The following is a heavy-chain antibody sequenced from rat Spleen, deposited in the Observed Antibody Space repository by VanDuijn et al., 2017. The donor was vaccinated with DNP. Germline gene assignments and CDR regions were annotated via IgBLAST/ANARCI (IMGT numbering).Heavy chain of an antibody. Sequence: QVQLKESGPGLVQPSQTLSLTCTVSGFSLDNYNVHWIRQPTGKGLEWMGIMWTNGLTDYNSALKSRLSISRDTSKSQVFLKMNSLQTDDTAIYFCTRLYNSGTGDYWGQGVMVTVSS. CDR3: TRLYNSGTGDY. V-gene: IGHV2-30*01. J-gene: IGHJ2*01. D-gene: IGHD4-3*01. CDR2: MWTNGLT. CDR1: GFSLDNYN.